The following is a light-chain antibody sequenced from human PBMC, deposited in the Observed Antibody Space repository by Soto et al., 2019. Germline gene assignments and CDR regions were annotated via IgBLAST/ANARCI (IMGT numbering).Light chain of an antibody. Sequence: QAVVTQPPSASGTPGQRVTISCSGSSSNIESNTVTWYQQLPGTAPKLVIYSNYDRPSGVPDRFSGSTSGTSASLVIRGLQSEDEADNYCAAWDDILNGYVFGGGTKLTVL. CDR1: SSNIESNT. CDR2: SNY. CDR3: AAWDDILNGYV. V-gene: IGLV1-44*01. J-gene: IGLJ1*01.